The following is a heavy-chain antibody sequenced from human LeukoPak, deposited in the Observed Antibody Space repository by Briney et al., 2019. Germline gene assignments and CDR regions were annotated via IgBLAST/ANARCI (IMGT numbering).Heavy chain of an antibody. J-gene: IGHJ6*03. CDR1: GGSISSSSYY. D-gene: IGHD3-3*01. CDR2: IYYSGYT. Sequence: SETLSLTCTVSGGSISSSSYYWGWIRQPPGKGLEWIGSIYYSGYTNSNPSLKSRVTMSVDTSKNQFSLKLSSVTAADTAVYYCAREPLWSGYSYYYYYMDVWGKGTTVTVSS. CDR3: AREPLWSGYSYYYYYMDV. V-gene: IGHV4-39*07.